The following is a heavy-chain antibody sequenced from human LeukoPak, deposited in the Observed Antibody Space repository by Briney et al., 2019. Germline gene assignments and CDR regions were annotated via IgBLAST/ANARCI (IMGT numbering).Heavy chain of an antibody. CDR1: AFSFSKFA. Sequence: GGSLRLSCTASAFSFSKFALIWVRQAPGKGLEWVSAITANGGYTLYADAVKGRFTVSRDNSKNTLYLQINSLRPEDTAMYYCAKDPNGDYIGAFDFWGQGTMVTVSS. D-gene: IGHD4-17*01. CDR3: AKDPNGDYIGAFDF. CDR2: ITANGGYT. V-gene: IGHV3-23*01. J-gene: IGHJ3*01.